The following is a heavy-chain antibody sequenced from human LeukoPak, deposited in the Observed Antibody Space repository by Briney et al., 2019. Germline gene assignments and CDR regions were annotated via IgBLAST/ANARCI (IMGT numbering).Heavy chain of an antibody. CDR3: AKSQPAAISWFDP. CDR1: GGTFSSYA. CDR2: IIPIFGTA. Sequence: PVKVSCKASGGTFSSYAISWVRQAPGQGLEWMGRIIPIFGTANYAQKFQGRVTITTDESTSTAYMELSSLRSEDAAVYYCAKSQPAAISWFDPWGQGTLVTVSS. V-gene: IGHV1-69*05. D-gene: IGHD2-2*02. J-gene: IGHJ5*02.